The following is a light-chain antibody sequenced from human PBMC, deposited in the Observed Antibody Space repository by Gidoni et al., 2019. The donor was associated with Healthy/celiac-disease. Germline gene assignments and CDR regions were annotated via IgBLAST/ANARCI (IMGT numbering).Light chain of an antibody. J-gene: IGKJ1*01. Sequence: EIVLTQSPGTLSLSPGERATLSCRASPSVSSSYLAWYQQKPGQAPRLLIYGASSRATGIPDRFSCSGSGTDFTLTISRLEPEDFAVYYCQQYGSSRTFGQGTKVEIK. CDR1: PSVSSSY. CDR3: QQYGSSRT. CDR2: GAS. V-gene: IGKV3-20*01.